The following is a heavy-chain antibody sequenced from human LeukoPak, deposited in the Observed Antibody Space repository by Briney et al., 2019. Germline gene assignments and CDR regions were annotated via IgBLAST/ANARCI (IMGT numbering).Heavy chain of an antibody. D-gene: IGHD2-15*01. CDR3: AKDSSFDY. CDR2: ISYDGSNK. Sequence: GGSLRLSCAASGFTFGSYGMHWVRQAPGKGLEWVAVISYDGSNKYYADSVKGRFAISRDNSKNTLYLQMNSLRAEDTAVYYCAKDSSFDYWGQGTLVTVSS. J-gene: IGHJ4*02. CDR1: GFTFGSYG. V-gene: IGHV3-30*18.